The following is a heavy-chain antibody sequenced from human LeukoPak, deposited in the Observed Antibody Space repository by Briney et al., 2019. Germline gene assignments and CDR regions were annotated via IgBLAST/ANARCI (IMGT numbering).Heavy chain of an antibody. Sequence: ASVKVSCKVSGYTLTELSMHWVRQAPGKGLEWMGGFDPEDGETIYAQKFQGRVTMTEDTSTDTAYMELSSLRSEDTAVYYCAKTSRLTLGMATIKYYYYGMDVWGQGTTVTVSS. V-gene: IGHV1-24*01. D-gene: IGHD5-24*01. CDR1: GYTLTELS. J-gene: IGHJ6*02. CDR3: AKTSRLTLGMATIKYYYYGMDV. CDR2: FDPEDGET.